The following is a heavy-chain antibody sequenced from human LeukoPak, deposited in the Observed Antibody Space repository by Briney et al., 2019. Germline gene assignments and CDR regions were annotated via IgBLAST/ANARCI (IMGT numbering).Heavy chain of an antibody. Sequence: SETLSLTCTVSGGSISSYYWSWIRQPPGKGLEWIGFIYYSGSTNYNPSLKSRVTISVDTSKNQFSLKLSSVTAADTAVYYCARESRGTGYRSLEFDPWGQGTLVTVSS. CDR1: GGSISSYY. CDR3: ARESRGTGYRSLEFDP. J-gene: IGHJ5*02. CDR2: IYYSGST. V-gene: IGHV4-59*01. D-gene: IGHD3-16*02.